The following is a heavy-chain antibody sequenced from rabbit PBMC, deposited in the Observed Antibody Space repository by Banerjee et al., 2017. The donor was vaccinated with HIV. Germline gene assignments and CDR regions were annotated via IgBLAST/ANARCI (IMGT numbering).Heavy chain of an antibody. CDR1: GLSFSSSYW. CDR3: ARDLAGVIGWNFDL. Sequence: QQQLEESGGGLVKPEGSLTLTCTASGLSFSSSYWICWVRQAPGKGLEWIACIYAGSSGSGSTWYASWVNGRFTISKTSPTTVTLQMTSLTAADTATYFCARDLAGVIGWNFDLWGPGTLVTVS. CDR2: IYAGSSGSGST. V-gene: IGHV1S45*01. D-gene: IGHD4-1*01. J-gene: IGHJ4*01.